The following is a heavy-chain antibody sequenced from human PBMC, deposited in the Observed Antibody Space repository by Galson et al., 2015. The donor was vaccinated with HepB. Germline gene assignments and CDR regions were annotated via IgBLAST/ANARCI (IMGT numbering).Heavy chain of an antibody. CDR3: ARDAIYCTNGVCPPPTFDY. Sequence: SVKVSCKASGYTFTSYGISWVRQAPGQGLEWMGWISAYNGNTNYAQKLQGRVTMTTDTSTSTAYMELRSLRSDDTAVYYCARDAIYCTNGVCPPPTFDYWGQGTLVTVSS. J-gene: IGHJ4*02. CDR1: GYTFTSYG. D-gene: IGHD2-8*01. CDR2: ISAYNGNT. V-gene: IGHV1-18*01.